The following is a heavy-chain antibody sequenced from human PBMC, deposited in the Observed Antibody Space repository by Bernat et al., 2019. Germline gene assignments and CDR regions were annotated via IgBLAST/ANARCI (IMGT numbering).Heavy chain of an antibody. V-gene: IGHV3-48*03. CDR2: ISSSGSTI. CDR1: GFTFSSYE. D-gene: IGHD2-15*01. J-gene: IGHJ3*02. Sequence: EVQLVESGGGLVKPGGSLRLSCAASGFTFSSYEMNWVRQAPGKGLEWVSYISSSGSTIYYADSVKGRFTISRDNAKNSLYLQMNSLRAEDTAVYYCAREGIGYCSGGSCYSSAFDIWGQGTMVTVSS. CDR3: AREGIGYCSGGSCYSSAFDI.